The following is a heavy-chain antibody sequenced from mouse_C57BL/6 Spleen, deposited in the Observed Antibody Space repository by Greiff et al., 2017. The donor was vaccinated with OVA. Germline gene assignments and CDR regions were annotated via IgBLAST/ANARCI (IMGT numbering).Heavy chain of an antibody. J-gene: IGHJ2*01. CDR2: INPSNGGT. D-gene: IGHD2-5*01. V-gene: IGHV1-53*01. CDR1: GYTFTSYW. CDR3: AYSNYAVYYFDY. Sequence: VQLQESGTELVKPGASVKLSCKASGYTFTSYWMHWVKQRPGQGLEWIGNINPSNGGTNYNEKFKSKATLTVDKSSSTAYMQLSSLTSEDSAVYYCAYSNYAVYYFDYWGQGTTLTVSS.